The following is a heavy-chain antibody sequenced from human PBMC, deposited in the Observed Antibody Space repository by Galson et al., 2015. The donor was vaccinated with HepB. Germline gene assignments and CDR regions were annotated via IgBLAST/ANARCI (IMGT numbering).Heavy chain of an antibody. J-gene: IGHJ3*01. CDR3: VKEDILSGFSVGSVHV. Sequence: SLRLSCAASGFNFNYYAMHWVRQAPGRGLEYISGITNDGVGTNYADSVNGRFTISRGNARKSLNLPVTSLRPEDTALYYCVKEDILSGFSVGSVHVWGQGTMVTVSS. D-gene: IGHD3-9*01. CDR1: GFNFNYYA. V-gene: IGHV3-64D*06. CDR2: ITNDGVGT.